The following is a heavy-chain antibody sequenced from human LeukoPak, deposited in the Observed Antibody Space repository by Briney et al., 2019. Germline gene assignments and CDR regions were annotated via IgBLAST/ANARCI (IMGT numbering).Heavy chain of an antibody. J-gene: IGHJ5*02. V-gene: IGHV4-34*01. CDR2: IYYSGST. CDR3: AGDFWSGSNWFDP. CDR1: GGSFSGYY. D-gene: IGHD3-3*01. Sequence: SETLSLTCAVYGGSFSGYYWSWIRQPPGKGLEWIGSIYYSGSTNYNPSLQSRVTISVDTSKNQFSLKLSSVTAADTAVYYCAGDFWSGSNWFDPWGQGTLVTVSS.